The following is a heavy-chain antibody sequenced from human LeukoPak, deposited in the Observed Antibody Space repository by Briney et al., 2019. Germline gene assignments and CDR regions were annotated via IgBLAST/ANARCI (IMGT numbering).Heavy chain of an antibody. CDR1: GDSVSSNSAA. Sequence: SQTLSLTCAISGDSVSSNSAAWNWIRQSPSRGLEWLGRTYYRSKWYNDYAVSVNGRISINAGTSKNHFSLQLNSATPEDTAVYYCARDLSGRFDPWGQETLVTVSS. CDR3: ARDLSGRFDP. J-gene: IGHJ5*02. V-gene: IGHV6-1*01. CDR2: TYYRSKWYN. D-gene: IGHD3-10*01.